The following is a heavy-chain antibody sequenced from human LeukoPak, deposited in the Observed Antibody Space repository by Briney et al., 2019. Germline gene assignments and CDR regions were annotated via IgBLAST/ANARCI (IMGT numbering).Heavy chain of an antibody. CDR1: GFTFSNYG. J-gene: IGHJ6*02. CDR3: ARIDTGNYYYYGMDV. CDR2: INSDGSST. D-gene: IGHD5-18*01. Sequence: PGGTLRLSCAASGFTFSNYGMHWVRQAPGKGLVWVSRINSDGSSTSYADSVKGRFTISRDNAKNTLYLQMNSLRAEDTAVYYCARIDTGNYYYYGMDVWGQGTTVTVSS. V-gene: IGHV3-74*01.